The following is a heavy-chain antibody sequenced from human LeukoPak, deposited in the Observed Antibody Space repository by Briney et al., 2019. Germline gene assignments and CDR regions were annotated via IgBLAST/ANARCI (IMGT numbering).Heavy chain of an antibody. V-gene: IGHV6-1*01. J-gene: IGHJ6*03. D-gene: IGHD6-19*01. Sequence: SQTLSLTCAISGDSVSSNSAAWNWIRQSPSRGLEWLGRTYYRSKWYNDYAVSVKSRITINPDTYKNQFSLQLNSVTPEDTAVYYCAREYSSGWDRLYYYYMDVWGKGTTVTVSS. CDR1: GDSVSSNSAA. CDR3: AREYSSGWDRLYYYYMDV. CDR2: TYYRSKWYN.